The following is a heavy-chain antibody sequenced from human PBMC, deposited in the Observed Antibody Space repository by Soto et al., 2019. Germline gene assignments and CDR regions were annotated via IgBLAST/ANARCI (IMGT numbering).Heavy chain of an antibody. CDR2: IKTKTDGGTT. J-gene: IGHJ4*02. CDR1: GFTFTDAW. CDR3: SAHNWNYGVFDY. V-gene: IGHV3-15*01. Sequence: GGSLRLSCAASGFTFTDAWMSWVRQAPGKGLEWVGRIKTKTDGGTTDYAAPVKGRFTISRDDSKNTLFLQMDSLKTEDTAVYYCSAHNWNYGVFDYWGQGTLVTSPQ. D-gene: IGHD1-7*01.